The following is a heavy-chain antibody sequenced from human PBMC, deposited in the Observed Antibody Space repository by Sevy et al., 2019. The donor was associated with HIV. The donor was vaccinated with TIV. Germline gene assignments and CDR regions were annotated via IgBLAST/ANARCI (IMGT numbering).Heavy chain of an antibody. D-gene: IGHD3-22*01. J-gene: IGHJ4*02. CDR2: LYYGGST. CDR3: ATSRYYYDSGGYFPFDY. Sequence: SETLSLTCTVSGGSISSYYWSWIRQPPGKGVEWIGYLYYGGSTNYNPSLKSRVTISADTSKTRFSLNLSSVTAADTAVYYWATSRYYYDSGGYFPFDYWGQGTLVTVSS. CDR1: GGSISSYY. V-gene: IGHV4-59*01.